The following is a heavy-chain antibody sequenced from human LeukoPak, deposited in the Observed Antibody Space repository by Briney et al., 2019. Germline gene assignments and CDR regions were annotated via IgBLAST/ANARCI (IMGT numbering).Heavy chain of an antibody. CDR1: GGSISSYY. CDR3: AGSIAAAGPLYYFDY. Sequence: SETLSLTCTVSGGSISSYYWSWIRQPAGKGLEWIGRIYTSGSTNYNPSLKSRVTMSVDTSKNQFSLKLSSMTAADTAVYYCAGSIAAAGPLYYFDYWGQGTLVTVSS. D-gene: IGHD6-13*01. V-gene: IGHV4-4*07. J-gene: IGHJ4*02. CDR2: IYTSGST.